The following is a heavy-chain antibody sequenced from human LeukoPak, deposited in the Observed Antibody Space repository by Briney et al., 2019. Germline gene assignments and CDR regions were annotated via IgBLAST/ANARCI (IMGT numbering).Heavy chain of an antibody. Sequence: GESLEISCKGSGYSFTNYWISWVRQMPGKGLEWMGRIDPSDSYTNYSPSFKGHVTISADKSIGTAYLQWSSLKASDTAIYYCSRHGIAVSNFDYWGQGALVTVSS. D-gene: IGHD6-19*01. CDR1: GYSFTNYW. CDR3: SRHGIAVSNFDY. CDR2: IDPSDSYT. J-gene: IGHJ4*02. V-gene: IGHV5-10-1*01.